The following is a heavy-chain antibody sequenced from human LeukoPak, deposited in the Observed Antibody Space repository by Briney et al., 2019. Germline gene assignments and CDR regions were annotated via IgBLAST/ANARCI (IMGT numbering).Heavy chain of an antibody. V-gene: IGHV4-34*01. Sequence: SETLSLTCAVSGGSISSGGYSWSWIRQPPGKGLEWIGEINHSGSTNYNPSLKSRVTISVDTSKNQFSLKLSSVTAADTAVYYCAILTTVTTIFDYWGQGALVTVSS. D-gene: IGHD4-17*01. CDR1: GGSISSGGYS. CDR3: AILTTVTTIFDY. J-gene: IGHJ4*02. CDR2: INHSGST.